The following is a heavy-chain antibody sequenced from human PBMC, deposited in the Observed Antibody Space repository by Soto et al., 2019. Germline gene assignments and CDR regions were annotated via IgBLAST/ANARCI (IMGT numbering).Heavy chain of an antibody. CDR1: GASISTSY. D-gene: IGHD2-8*01. CDR3: ARGRANGV. CDR2: IYYSGTT. V-gene: IGHV4-59*12. J-gene: IGHJ6*02. Sequence: SETLSLTCTVSGASISTSYWSWIRQPPGKGLEWIGYIYYSGTTRYNPSLESRVTISVDTSKNQFFLKLTSVTAADTAVYYCARGRANGVWGQGTTVTVSS.